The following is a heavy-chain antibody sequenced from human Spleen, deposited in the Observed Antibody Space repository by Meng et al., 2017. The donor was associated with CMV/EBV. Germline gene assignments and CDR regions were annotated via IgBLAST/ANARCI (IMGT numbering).Heavy chain of an antibody. CDR2: ISAYNGNT. V-gene: IGHV1-18*01. J-gene: IGHJ4*02. CDR3: ARTIHCSSTSCYEYYFDY. CDR1: TFTRYG. D-gene: IGHD2-2*01. Sequence: TFTRYGNSWVRQAPGQGLEWMGWISAYNGNTNDAQKLQGRVTMTTDTSTSTAYMELRSLRSDDTAVYYCARTIHCSSTSCYEYYFDYWGQGTLVTVSS.